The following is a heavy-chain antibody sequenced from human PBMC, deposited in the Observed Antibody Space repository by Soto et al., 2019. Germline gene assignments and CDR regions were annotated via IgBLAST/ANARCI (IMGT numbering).Heavy chain of an antibody. CDR3: AASIFCYCMAV. CDR2: IYPGDSDT. Sequence: GESLKISCKGSGYTFTNYWIGWVRLMPGKDPEWMGIIYPGDSDTKYNPSFQGQVTISADKSITTTYLQWSSLKASDTAIYYCAASIFCYCMAVWCQGTPVTVSS. CDR1: GYTFTNYW. J-gene: IGHJ6*02. V-gene: IGHV5-51*01.